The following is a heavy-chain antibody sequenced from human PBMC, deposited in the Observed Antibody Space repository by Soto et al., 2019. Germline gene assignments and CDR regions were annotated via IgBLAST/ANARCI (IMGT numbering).Heavy chain of an antibody. CDR2: IYYSGST. D-gene: IGHD3-3*01. CDR3: ARYGAREWLPQFDY. CDR1: GGSISSYY. J-gene: IGHJ4*02. V-gene: IGHV4-59*08. Sequence: SQTLSLTCTVSGGSISSYYWSWIRQPPGKGLEWIGYIYYSGSTNYNPSLKSRVTISVDTSKNQFSLKLSSVTAADTAVYYCARYGAREWLPQFDYWGQGTLVTVSS.